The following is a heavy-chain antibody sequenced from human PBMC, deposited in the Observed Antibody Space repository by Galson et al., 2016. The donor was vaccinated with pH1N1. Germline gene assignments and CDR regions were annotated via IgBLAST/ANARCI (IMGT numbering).Heavy chain of an antibody. J-gene: IGHJ3*01. CDR1: GGPLSSYA. V-gene: IGHV1-69*13. Sequence: SVKVSCKASGGPLSSYATGWVRQAPGQGPEWMGGIMPIFRTTKYEQKFQGRVTITADEMSGSAYMELSGLTSMDTAVYYCVRSTGYNKVNGPFEVWGQGTLVIVSS. CDR3: VRSTGYNKVNGPFEV. D-gene: IGHD1-14*01. CDR2: IMPIFRTT.